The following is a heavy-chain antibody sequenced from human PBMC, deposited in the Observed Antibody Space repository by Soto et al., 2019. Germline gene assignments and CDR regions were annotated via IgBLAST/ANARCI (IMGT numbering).Heavy chain of an antibody. CDR1: GGSISSGDYS. CDR2: IYYSGST. D-gene: IGHD3-3*01. CDR3: ARWWSGSRQGFDP. J-gene: IGHJ5*02. V-gene: IGHV4-31*03. Sequence: QVQLQESGPGLVKPSQTLSLTCTVSGGSISSGDYSWSWIRQHPGKGLAWIGSIYYSGSTYYNPSLKSRVTITGDTSKTQSSLKLSSVTAADTAVYYCARWWSGSRQGFDPWGQGTLVTVSS.